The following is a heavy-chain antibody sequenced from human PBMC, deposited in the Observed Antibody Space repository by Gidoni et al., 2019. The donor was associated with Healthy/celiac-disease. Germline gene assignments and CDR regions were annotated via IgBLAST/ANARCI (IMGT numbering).Heavy chain of an antibody. J-gene: IGHJ6*02. D-gene: IGHD4-4*01. Sequence: EMQLVEPGGGLVQPGGSLRLSCAAARLSVSSAFMSWVRQAPGTWLGWVSVVYSGGTTYYEAPVRGRLTISRDNSKTTVYLKMTGLRAEDPAVYSCARAGVTTSVYYYDAMVVWGQGTRVTVSS. CDR3: ARAGVTTSVYYYDAMVV. V-gene: IGHV3-66*01. CDR1: RLSVSSAF. CDR2: VYSGGTT.